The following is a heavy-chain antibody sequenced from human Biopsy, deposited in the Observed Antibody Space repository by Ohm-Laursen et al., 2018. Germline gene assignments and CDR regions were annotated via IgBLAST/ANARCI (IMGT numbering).Heavy chain of an antibody. CDR1: GGSVSSNTNY. CDR2: IFYSGII. V-gene: IGHV4-39*01. CDR3: ARHPTGFWFDP. Sequence: SETLSLTCTVSGGSVSSNTNYWAWIRQPPGKGLEWIGSIFYSGIIYYNPSLKSRVSISEDTSKSQFSLNLNSVTAADTAVYYCARHPTGFWFDPWGQGTLVIVSS. J-gene: IGHJ5*02.